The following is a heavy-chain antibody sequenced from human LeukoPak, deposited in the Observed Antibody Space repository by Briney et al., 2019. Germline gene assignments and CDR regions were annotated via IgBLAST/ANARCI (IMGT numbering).Heavy chain of an antibody. Sequence: ASVKVSCKASGYTFTSYDINWVRQATGQGLEWMGWMNPNSGNTGYAQKFQGRVTMTRNTSISTAYMELSSLRSEDTAVYYCARELGYCSGGSCYGNWFDPWGQGTLVTVSS. J-gene: IGHJ5*02. CDR3: ARELGYCSGGSCYGNWFDP. CDR1: GYTFTSYD. CDR2: MNPNSGNT. V-gene: IGHV1-8*01. D-gene: IGHD2-15*01.